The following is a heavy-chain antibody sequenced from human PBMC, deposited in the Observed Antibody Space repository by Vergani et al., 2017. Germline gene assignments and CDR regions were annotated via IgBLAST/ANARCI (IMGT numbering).Heavy chain of an antibody. Sequence: EVQLLESGGGLVQPGGSLRLSCAASGFTVSSNYMSWVRQAPGKGLEWVSVIYSGGSTYYADSVKGRFTISRDNSKNTLYLQMNSLRAEDTAVYYCARVPRGWPRNNWFDPWGQGTLVTVSS. J-gene: IGHJ5*02. V-gene: IGHV3-66*02. CDR3: ARVPRGWPRNNWFDP. CDR2: IYSGGST. CDR1: GFTVSSNY. D-gene: IGHD6-19*01.